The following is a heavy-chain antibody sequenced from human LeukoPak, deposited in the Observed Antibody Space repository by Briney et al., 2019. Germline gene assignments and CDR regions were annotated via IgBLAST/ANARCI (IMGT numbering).Heavy chain of an antibody. CDR1: GFTFSSYW. CDR2: IKQDGSQK. D-gene: IGHD3-22*01. J-gene: IGHJ6*02. CDR3: ARGSGNSVPYYYYGLDV. V-gene: IGHV3-7*01. Sequence: GGSLRLSCVASGFTFSSYWMSWVRQAPGKGLEWVANIKQDGSQKFFVDSVKGRFTISRDNPKNSLYLQINSLRAEDTAVYYCARGSGNSVPYYYYGLDVWGQGTTVTVSS.